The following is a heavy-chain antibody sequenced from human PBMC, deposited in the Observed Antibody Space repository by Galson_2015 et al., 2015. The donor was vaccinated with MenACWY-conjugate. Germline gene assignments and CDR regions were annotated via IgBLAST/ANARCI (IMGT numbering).Heavy chain of an antibody. CDR2: ISWDGGST. Sequence: SLRLSCAASGFTFDDYTMHWVRQAPGKGLEWVSLISWDGGSTYYADSVKGRFTISRDNSKNSLYLQMNSLRTEDTALYYCAKGEGAMTYYYYGMDVWGQGTTVTVSS. CDR3: AKGEGAMTYYYYGMDV. J-gene: IGHJ6*02. CDR1: GFTFDDYT. D-gene: IGHD1-26*01. V-gene: IGHV3-43*01.